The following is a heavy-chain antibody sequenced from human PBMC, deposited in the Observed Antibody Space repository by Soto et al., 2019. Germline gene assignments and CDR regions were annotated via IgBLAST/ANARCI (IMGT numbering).Heavy chain of an antibody. J-gene: IGHJ6*02. CDR3: ARDRRVLAADTYYYGSGPTYYYYGMDV. D-gene: IGHD3-10*01. CDR1: GGSISSSNW. Sequence: SETLSLTCAVSGGSISSSNWWSWVRQPPGKGLEWIGEIYHSGSTNYNPSLKSRVTISVDTSKNQFSLKLSSVTAADTAVYYCARDRRVLAADTYYYGSGPTYYYYGMDVWGQGTTVTVSS. CDR2: IYHSGST. V-gene: IGHV4-4*02.